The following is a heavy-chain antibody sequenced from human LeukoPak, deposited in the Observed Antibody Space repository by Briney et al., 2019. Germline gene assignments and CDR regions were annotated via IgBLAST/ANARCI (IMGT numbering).Heavy chain of an antibody. J-gene: IGHJ4*02. CDR3: ARESGGYYYKNDY. CDR1: GVTFSSYS. D-gene: IGHD3-22*01. V-gene: IGHV3-48*01. Sequence: PGGSLRLSCAASGVTFSSYSVNWVRQAPGKGLEWVSYISSSSSTIYYADSVKGRFTISRDNAKNSLYLQMNSLRAEDTAVYYCARESGGYYYKNDYWGQGTLVTVSS. CDR2: ISSSSSTI.